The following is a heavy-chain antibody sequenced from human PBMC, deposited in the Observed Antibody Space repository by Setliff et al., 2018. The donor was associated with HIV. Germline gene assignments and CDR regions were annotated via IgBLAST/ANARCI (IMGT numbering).Heavy chain of an antibody. CDR2: INHSGRI. Sequence: SETLSLTCAVYGGSFSGYYWSWIRQPPGKGLEWIGEINHSGRINCNPSLKSRVTVSVDTSKNQFSLKVTSVTAADTAVYYCVTSSSWSSRLNFWGQGMLVTVSS. V-gene: IGHV4-34*01. CDR1: GGSFSGYY. D-gene: IGHD6-13*01. CDR3: VTSSSWSSRLNF. J-gene: IGHJ4*02.